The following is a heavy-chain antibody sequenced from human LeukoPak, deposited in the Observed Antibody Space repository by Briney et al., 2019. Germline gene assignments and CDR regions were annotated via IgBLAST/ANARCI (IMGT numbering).Heavy chain of an antibody. CDR3: AKAALGYCSSTSCRYFDY. CDR2: IRYDGSNK. Sequence: GGSLRLSCAASGFTFSSYGMHWVRQAPGKGLEWVAFIRYDGSNKYYAASVKGRFTISRDNSKNTLYLQMNSLRAEDTAVYYCAKAALGYCSSTSCRYFDYWGQGTLVTVSS. D-gene: IGHD2-2*01. J-gene: IGHJ4*02. V-gene: IGHV3-30*02. CDR1: GFTFSSYG.